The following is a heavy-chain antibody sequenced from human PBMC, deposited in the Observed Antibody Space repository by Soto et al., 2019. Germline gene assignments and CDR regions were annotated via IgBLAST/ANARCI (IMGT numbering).Heavy chain of an antibody. V-gene: IGHV1-18*01. D-gene: IGHD3-3*01. J-gene: IGHJ5*02. Sequence: VTSVKVPCKASGYTFTSYGISWVRQAPGQGLEWMGWISAYNGNTNYAQKLQGRVPMTTDTSTSTAYMELRSLRSDDTAVYYCASETGSELRLLEWCPRWFDPWGQGALITVSS. CDR1: GYTFTSYG. CDR3: ASETGSELRLLEWCPRWFDP. CDR2: ISAYNGNT.